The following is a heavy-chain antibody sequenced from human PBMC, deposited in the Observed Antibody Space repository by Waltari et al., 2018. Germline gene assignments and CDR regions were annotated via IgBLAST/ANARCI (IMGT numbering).Heavy chain of an antibody. V-gene: IGHV1-18*01. CDR1: GYTFPSYG. J-gene: IGHJ4*02. CDR2: ISAYNGNT. Sequence: QVQLVQSGAEVQKPGASVTVSCKASGYTFPSYGLSWVRTAPGQGLEWMGWISAYNGNTNYAQKLQGRVTMTTDTSTSTAYMELRSLRSDDTAVYYCARDYDSSGYYVNIDYWGQGTLVTVSS. D-gene: IGHD3-22*01. CDR3: ARDYDSSGYYVNIDY.